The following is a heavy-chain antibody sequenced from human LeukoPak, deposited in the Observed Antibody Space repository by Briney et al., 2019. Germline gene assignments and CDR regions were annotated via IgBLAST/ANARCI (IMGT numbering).Heavy chain of an antibody. CDR3: VRSSAAAKTYFDY. J-gene: IGHJ4*02. D-gene: IGHD6-13*01. Sequence: AGGSLRLSCAASGFIFSRHTMHWVRQAPGKWLQWVTLISSDGSNIYFADSVKGRLTISRDNSRNTLSLQVNSLRLEDTAVYYCVRSSAAAKTYFDYWGQGTLVT. V-gene: IGHV3-30*04. CDR2: ISSDGSNI. CDR1: GFIFSRHT.